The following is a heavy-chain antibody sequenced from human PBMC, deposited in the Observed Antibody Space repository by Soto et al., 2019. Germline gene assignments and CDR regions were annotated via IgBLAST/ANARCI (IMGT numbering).Heavy chain of an antibody. J-gene: IGHJ3*02. CDR2: IIPIFGTA. CDR1: GGTFSSYA. V-gene: IGHV1-69*01. CDR3: ARVPHNSYCSGGSCYSGLGAFDI. D-gene: IGHD2-15*01. Sequence: QVQLVQSGAEVKKPGSSVKVSCKASGGTFSSYAISWVRQAPGQGLEWMGGIIPIFGTANYAQKFQGRVTITADESTSTAYMELSSLRSEDTAVYYCARVPHNSYCSGGSCYSGLGAFDIWGQGTMVTVSS.